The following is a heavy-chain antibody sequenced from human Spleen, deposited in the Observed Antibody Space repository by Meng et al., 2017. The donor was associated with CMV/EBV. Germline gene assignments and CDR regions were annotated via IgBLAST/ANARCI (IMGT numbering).Heavy chain of an antibody. J-gene: IGHJ4*02. D-gene: IGHD3-3*01. Sequence: ETLSLTCAVHGGSFSGYFWTWIRQSPGKGLEWVAHINQDGREKSYVDSVNGRFTISRDNAENSLYLRIYSLRAEDTAVYYCARVIWSGYPSFDLWGQGTLVTVSS. V-gene: IGHV3-7*01. CDR2: INQDGREK. CDR1: GGSFSGYF. CDR3: ARVIWSGYPSFDL.